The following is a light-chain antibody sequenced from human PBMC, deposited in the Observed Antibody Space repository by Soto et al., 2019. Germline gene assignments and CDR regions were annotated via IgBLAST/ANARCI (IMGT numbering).Light chain of an antibody. Sequence: DIQLTQSPSNLSASVGDSITITCRASLKINNFLNWYQHKPGKAPKLLIFLASTLESGVPSRFGGTGSGTDFTLSISSLQPEDSATYYCQQSLGNPRTFGGGTKVEI. CDR3: QQSLGNPRT. J-gene: IGKJ4*01. V-gene: IGKV1-39*01. CDR2: LAS. CDR1: LKINNF.